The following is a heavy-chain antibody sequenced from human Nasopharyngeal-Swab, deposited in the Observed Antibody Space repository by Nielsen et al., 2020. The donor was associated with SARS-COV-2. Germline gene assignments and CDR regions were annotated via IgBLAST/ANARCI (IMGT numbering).Heavy chain of an antibody. D-gene: IGHD2-15*01. J-gene: IGHJ4*01. CDR1: GFTFSDYY. Sequence: GGSLRLSCAASGFTFSDYYMSWIRQAPGKGLEWVSYISSSSSYTNYADSVKGRFTISRDNAKNSLYLQMNSLRAEDTAIYYCAKYFGSGAYQAFCDYWGHGTLVTVSS. CDR3: AKYFGSGAYQAFCDY. CDR2: ISSSSSYT. V-gene: IGHV3-11*03.